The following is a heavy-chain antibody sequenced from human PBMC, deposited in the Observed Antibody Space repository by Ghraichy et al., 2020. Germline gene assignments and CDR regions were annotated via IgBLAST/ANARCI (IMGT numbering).Heavy chain of an antibody. CDR2: INSSERT. CDR1: GGSFSDYY. D-gene: IGHD2-21*02. J-gene: IGHJ4*02. V-gene: IGHV4-34*01. Sequence: SETLSLTCAVYGGSFSDYYWTWIRQSPGKGLEWIGDINSSERTFYNPSLKSRVIISLDISKNQFSLKLNSVTAADTAVYYCARRRRSSTSVTARFFDSWGQGDLVTVSS. CDR3: ARRRRSSTSVTARFFDS.